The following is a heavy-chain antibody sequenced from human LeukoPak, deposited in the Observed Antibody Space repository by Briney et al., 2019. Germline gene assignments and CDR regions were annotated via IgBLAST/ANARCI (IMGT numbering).Heavy chain of an antibody. CDR2: ISGSGGST. V-gene: IGHV3-23*01. CDR1: GFTFSSYA. D-gene: IGHD3-3*01. J-gene: IGHJ5*02. Sequence: GGSLRLSCAASGFTFSSYAMSWVRQAPGKGLEWVSAISGSGGSTYYAGSVKGRFTISRDNSKNTLYLQMNSLRAEDTAVYYCAKLGFYYDFRSGYGGGMKNNWFDPWGQATLVTVSS. CDR3: AKLGFYYDFRSGYGGGMKNNWFDP.